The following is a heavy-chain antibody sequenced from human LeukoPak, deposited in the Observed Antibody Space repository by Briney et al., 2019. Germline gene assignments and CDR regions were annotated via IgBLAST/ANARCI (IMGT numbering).Heavy chain of an antibody. D-gene: IGHD3-22*01. CDR3: ARQGFGYDSSGYLY. Sequence: SETLSLTCTVSGGSISSYYWSWIRQPPGKGLEWIGYIYYSGSTNYNPSLKSRVTISVDTSKNQFSLKLSSVTAAATAVYYCARQGFGYDSSGYLYWGQGTLVTVSS. CDR2: IYYSGST. V-gene: IGHV4-59*01. CDR1: GGSISSYY. J-gene: IGHJ4*02.